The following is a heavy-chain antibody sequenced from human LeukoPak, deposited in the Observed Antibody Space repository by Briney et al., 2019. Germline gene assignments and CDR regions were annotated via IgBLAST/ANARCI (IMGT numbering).Heavy chain of an antibody. Sequence: PGGSLRLSCIASGFTFSRYEMNWVRQAPGKGLEWIAYITTTGDRIQYADSVKGRFTISRDNTKNSPYLQLNSLRADDTAIYYCVRDTKDYWGQGTLVTVSS. D-gene: IGHD2-8*01. CDR2: ITTTGDRI. CDR1: GFTFSRYE. J-gene: IGHJ4*02. CDR3: VRDTKDY. V-gene: IGHV3-48*03.